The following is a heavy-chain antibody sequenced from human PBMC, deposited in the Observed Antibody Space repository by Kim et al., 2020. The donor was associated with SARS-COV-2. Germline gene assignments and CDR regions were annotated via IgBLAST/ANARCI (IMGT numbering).Heavy chain of an antibody. CDR3: ARGPFPLSGDSSGYYLFHWYFDL. V-gene: IGHV1-2*02. D-gene: IGHD3-22*01. J-gene: IGHJ2*01. CDR1: GYTFTGYY. CDR2: INPNSGGT. Sequence: ASVKVSCKASGYTFTGYYMYWVRQAPGQGLEWMGWINPNSGGTNYAQKFQGRVTMTRETSISTAYMELSRLRSDDTAVYYCARGPFPLSGDSSGYYLFHWYFDLWGRGTLVTVSS.